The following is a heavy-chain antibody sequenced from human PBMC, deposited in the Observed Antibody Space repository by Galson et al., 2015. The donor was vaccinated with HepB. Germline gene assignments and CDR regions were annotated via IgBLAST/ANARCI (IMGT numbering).Heavy chain of an antibody. J-gene: IGHJ4*02. CDR1: EYTFTSYD. CDR3: ARESDYGDYDY. D-gene: IGHD4-17*01. Sequence: SVKVSCKASEYTFTSYDINWVRQATGQGLEWMGWMNPNSGSTSYAQKFQGRVTMTRDTSTSTVYMELSSLRSEDTAVYYCARESDYGDYDYWGQGTLVTVSS. V-gene: IGHV1-8*01. CDR2: MNPNSGST.